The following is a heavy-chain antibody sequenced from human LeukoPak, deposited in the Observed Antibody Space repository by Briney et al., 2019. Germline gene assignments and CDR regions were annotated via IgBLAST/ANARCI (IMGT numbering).Heavy chain of an antibody. Sequence: SETLSLTCTVSGGSISSYYWSWVRQPAGKGLEWIGRIQSSGSTNYNPSLQSRVTISVDASKNQFSLRLDSVTAADTAVYYCAKEESDWSSLGYYYHYMDVWGKGTTVTISS. V-gene: IGHV4-4*07. CDR2: IQSSGST. CDR1: GGSISSYY. J-gene: IGHJ6*03. D-gene: IGHD3-9*01. CDR3: AKEESDWSSLGYYYHYMDV.